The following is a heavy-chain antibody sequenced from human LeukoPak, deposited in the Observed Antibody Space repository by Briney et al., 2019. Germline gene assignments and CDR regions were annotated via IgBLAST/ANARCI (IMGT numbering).Heavy chain of an antibody. J-gene: IGHJ4*02. CDR2: ISGSSSTI. Sequence: GGSLRLSCAASGFTFSSYSMNWVRQAPGKGLEWVSYISGSSSTIYYADSVKGRFTISRDNAKNSLYVQMNSLRAEDTAVYYCARDFLTDYYDSSGFGYWGQGTLVTVSS. CDR1: GFTFSSYS. D-gene: IGHD3-22*01. CDR3: ARDFLTDYYDSSGFGY. V-gene: IGHV3-48*01.